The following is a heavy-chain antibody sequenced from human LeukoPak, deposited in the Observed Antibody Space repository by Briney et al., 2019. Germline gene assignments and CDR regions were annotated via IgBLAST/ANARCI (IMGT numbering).Heavy chain of an antibody. CDR1: GFTFSRYW. D-gene: IGHD3-10*01. V-gene: IGHV3-74*01. CDR2: INSDGSST. CDR3: TGAAYYPLWYFDL. J-gene: IGHJ2*01. Sequence: GGSLRLSCAASGFTFSRYWMHWVRQAPGKGLVRVSRINSDGSSTGYADSVKGRFTISRDNAKNTLYLQMNSLRAEDTAVYYCTGAAYYPLWYFDLWGRGTLVTVSS.